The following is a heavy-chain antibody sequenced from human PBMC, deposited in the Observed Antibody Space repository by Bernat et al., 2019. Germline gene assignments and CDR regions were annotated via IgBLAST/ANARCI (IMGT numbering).Heavy chain of an antibody. CDR1: GFTFSSHW. D-gene: IGHD3-16*01. J-gene: IGHJ4*02. Sequence: EVQLVESGGGLVQPGGSLRLSCAASGFTFSSHWMTWVRQAPGKGLEWVANIKQDGSEKYYVDSVKGRFTISRDNAKNSLYLQMNSLRAEDTAVYYCARDLAFGIPDYWGQGTLVTVSS. CDR2: IKQDGSEK. V-gene: IGHV3-7*03. CDR3: ARDLAFGIPDY.